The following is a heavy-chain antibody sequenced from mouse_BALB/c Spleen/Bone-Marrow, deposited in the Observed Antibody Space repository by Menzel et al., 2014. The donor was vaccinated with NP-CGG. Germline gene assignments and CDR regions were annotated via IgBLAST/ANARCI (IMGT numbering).Heavy chain of an antibody. Sequence: EVKLQESGGGLVQPGGSRKLSCAASGFTFSSFAMHWVRQAPEKGLEWVAYISSGSSTIYYADTVMGRFTIPRDNPKNTLFLQMTSLRSEDTAMYYCARSGSSSGYFDYWGQGTTLTVSS. CDR1: GFTFSSFA. CDR2: ISSGSSTI. D-gene: IGHD1-1*01. J-gene: IGHJ2*01. CDR3: ARSGSSSGYFDY. V-gene: IGHV5-17*02.